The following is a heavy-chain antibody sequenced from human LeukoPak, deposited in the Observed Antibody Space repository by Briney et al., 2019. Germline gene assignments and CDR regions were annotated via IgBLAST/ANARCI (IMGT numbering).Heavy chain of an antibody. V-gene: IGHV3-49*04. J-gene: IGHJ4*02. CDR1: GFTFGDYA. Sequence: GGSLRLSCTASGFTFGDYAMSWVRQAPGKGLEWVGFIRSKAYGGTTEYAASVKGRFTISRDDSKSIAYLQMNSLKTEDTAVYYCTRDEGGSVDYWGQGTLVLVSS. CDR2: IRSKAYGGTT. D-gene: IGHD1-26*01. CDR3: TRDEGGSVDY.